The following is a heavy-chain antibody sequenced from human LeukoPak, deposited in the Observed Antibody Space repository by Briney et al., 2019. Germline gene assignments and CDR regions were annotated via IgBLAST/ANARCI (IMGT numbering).Heavy chain of an antibody. CDR1: GFSVSSNY. CDR3: ARAAAGTLFFDY. J-gene: IGHJ4*02. Sequence: PGGSLRLSCAASGFSVSSNYMSWVRQAPGKGLEWVSVIYSGGNTYYADSVKGRFTISRDNSKDTLYLQMNNLRAEDTAVYYCARAAAGTLFFDYWGRGTLVTVSS. D-gene: IGHD6-13*01. V-gene: IGHV3-53*01. CDR2: IYSGGNT.